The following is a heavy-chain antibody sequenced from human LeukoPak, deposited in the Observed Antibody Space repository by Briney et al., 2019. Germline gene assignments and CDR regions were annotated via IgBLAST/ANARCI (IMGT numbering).Heavy chain of an antibody. Sequence: PGGSLRLSYAASGFTFSSYSMHWVRQAPGKGLVWVSRISYDGGDPSYADSVKGRFTISRDNAKNTLYLQMNSLTAEDTAVYYCARGYSSRLYNWLDLWGQGTLVTVSS. V-gene: IGHV3-74*01. J-gene: IGHJ5*02. D-gene: IGHD6-13*01. CDR2: ISYDGGDP. CDR3: ARGYSSRLYNWLDL. CDR1: GFTFSSYS.